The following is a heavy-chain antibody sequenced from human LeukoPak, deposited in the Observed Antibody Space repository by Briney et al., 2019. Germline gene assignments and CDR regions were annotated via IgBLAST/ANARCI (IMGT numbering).Heavy chain of an antibody. Sequence: GGSLRLSCAASGFTFNDYYMSWVRQAPGKGLEWVSFISSSGGHTNYADSVKGRFTISRDNAKNSLYLQMNSLRAEDTAVYYCARNPGPGTLDNWGQGTLVTVSS. CDR2: ISSSGGHT. J-gene: IGHJ4*02. V-gene: IGHV3-11*06. D-gene: IGHD6-13*01. CDR1: GFTFNDYY. CDR3: ARNPGPGTLDN.